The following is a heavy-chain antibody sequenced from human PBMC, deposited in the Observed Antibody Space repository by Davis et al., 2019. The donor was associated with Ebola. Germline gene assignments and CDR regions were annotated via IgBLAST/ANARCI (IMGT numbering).Heavy chain of an antibody. V-gene: IGHV4-59*03. CDR3: AKVEMATPRWPAIDI. Sequence: SETLSLTCTVSGGSISTYYWSWIRQSPGKGLEWIGYIYYSGNTNYNPSLKSRVTMSVDTSKKQFSLKLGSVTAADTAVYYCAKVEMATPRWPAIDIWGQGTMVTVSS. CDR2: IYYSGNT. CDR1: GGSISTYY. D-gene: IGHD5-24*01. J-gene: IGHJ3*02.